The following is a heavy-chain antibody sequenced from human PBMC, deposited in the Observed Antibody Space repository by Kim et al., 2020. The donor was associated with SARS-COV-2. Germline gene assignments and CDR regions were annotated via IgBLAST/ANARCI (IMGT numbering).Heavy chain of an antibody. CDR3: ATNDFWSGYYDYYYGMDV. J-gene: IGHJ6*02. CDR2: ISYDGSNK. Sequence: GGSLRLSCAASGFTFSSYAMHWVRQAPGKGLEWVAVISYDGSNKYYADSVKGRFTISRDNSKNTLYLQMNSLRAEDTAVYYCATNDFWSGYYDYYYGMDVWGQGTTVTVSS. D-gene: IGHD3-3*01. V-gene: IGHV3-30-3*01. CDR1: GFTFSSYA.